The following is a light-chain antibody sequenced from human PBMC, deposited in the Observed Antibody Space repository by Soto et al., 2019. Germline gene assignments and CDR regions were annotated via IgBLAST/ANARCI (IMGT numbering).Light chain of an antibody. V-gene: IGKV3-11*01. CDR1: QGIGSL. Sequence: EIVLTQSPGTLSLSPGERATLSCRASQGIGSLLGWYQQKPGRAPRLLISDVSNRATGITARFSGSGSGTDFTLTISSLESEDFAVYYCHQRRQWPLTFGGGTKVDIK. J-gene: IGKJ4*01. CDR2: DVS. CDR3: HQRRQWPLT.